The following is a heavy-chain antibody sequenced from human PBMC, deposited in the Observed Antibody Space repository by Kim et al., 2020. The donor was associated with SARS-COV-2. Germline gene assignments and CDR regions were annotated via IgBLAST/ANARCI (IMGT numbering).Heavy chain of an antibody. CDR1: GFTFSYYT. V-gene: IGHV3-30*04. D-gene: IGHD3-10*01. J-gene: IGHJ6*02. CDR3: AREGRDITLIRGLIRSYYYYGLDV. Sequence: GGSLRLSCAASGFTFSYYTMHWVRQAPGKSLEWVAVMSYDGNNEFYADSVKGRFTISRDNSKTTLFLQMNSLRTEDTAVYYCAREGRDITLIRGLIRSYYYYGLDVWCQGTTVTDSS. CDR2: MSYDGNNE.